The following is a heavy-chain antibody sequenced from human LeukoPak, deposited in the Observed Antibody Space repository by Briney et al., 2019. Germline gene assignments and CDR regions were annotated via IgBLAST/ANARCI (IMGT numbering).Heavy chain of an antibody. J-gene: IGHJ4*02. CDR1: GYTFTSYY. CDR2: INPSGGST. V-gene: IGHV1-46*01. Sequence: ASVKVSCKASGYTFTSYYVHWVRQAPGQGLEWMGIINPSGGSTSYAQKFQGRVTMTRDMSTSTVYMELSSLRSEDTAVYYCARARPQVGAMYWGQGTLVTVSS. CDR3: ARARPQVGAMY. D-gene: IGHD1-26*01.